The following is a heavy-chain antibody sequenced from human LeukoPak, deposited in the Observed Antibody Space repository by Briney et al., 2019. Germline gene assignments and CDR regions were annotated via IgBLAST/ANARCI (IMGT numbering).Heavy chain of an antibody. V-gene: IGHV3-33*01. CDR3: ARARPPGDY. D-gene: IGHD1-14*01. Sequence: PGRSLRLSCAASGFTFSNYGMHWVRQAPGKGLEWVAVIWCDGSNKYYADSVKGRFTLSRDNSKNTLFLQMNSLRPEDTAVYFCARARPPGDYWGQGTLVTVSS. CDR1: GFTFSNYG. CDR2: IWCDGSNK. J-gene: IGHJ4*02.